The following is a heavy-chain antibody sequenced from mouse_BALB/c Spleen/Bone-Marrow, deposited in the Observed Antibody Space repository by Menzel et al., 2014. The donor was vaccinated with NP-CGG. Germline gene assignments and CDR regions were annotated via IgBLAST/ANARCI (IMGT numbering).Heavy chain of an antibody. CDR3: ARYNYGSSQLAY. V-gene: IGHV14-3*02. J-gene: IGHJ3*01. CDR1: GFNIKDTY. CDR2: IDPANGNT. Sequence: VQLQQPGAELVKPGASVKLSCTASGFNIKDTYMHWVKQRPEQGLEWIGRIDPANGNTKYDPKFQGKATVTADTSSNTAYLQLSSLTSEDTAVYYCARYNYGSSQLAYWGQGTLVTVSA. D-gene: IGHD1-1*01.